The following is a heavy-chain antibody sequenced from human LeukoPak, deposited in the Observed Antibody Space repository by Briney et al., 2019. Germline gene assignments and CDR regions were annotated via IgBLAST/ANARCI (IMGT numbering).Heavy chain of an antibody. V-gene: IGHV3-9*01. Sequence: SLRLSCAASGFTFDDYAMHWVRQAPGKGLEWVSGISWNSGSIGYADSVKGRFTISRDNAKNSLYLQMNSQRAEDTALYYCAKGYCSGGSCYSGEFFDYWGQGTLVTVSS. CDR1: GFTFDDYA. CDR2: ISWNSGSI. CDR3: AKGYCSGGSCYSGEFFDY. D-gene: IGHD2-15*01. J-gene: IGHJ4*02.